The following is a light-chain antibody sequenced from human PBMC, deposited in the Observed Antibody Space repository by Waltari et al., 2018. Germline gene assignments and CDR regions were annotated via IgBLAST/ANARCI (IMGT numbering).Light chain of an antibody. J-gene: IGKJ5*01. CDR1: QSLLHSNGYNY. V-gene: IGKV2-28*01. CDR2: LGS. Sequence: DIVMSQSPLSLPVPPGEPASISCRPSQSLLHSNGYNYLDWYLQKPGQSPQLLIYLGSNRDSGVPDRFSGSGSGTDFTLKISRVEAEDVGVYYCMQALQTPATFGQGTRLEIK. CDR3: MQALQTPAT.